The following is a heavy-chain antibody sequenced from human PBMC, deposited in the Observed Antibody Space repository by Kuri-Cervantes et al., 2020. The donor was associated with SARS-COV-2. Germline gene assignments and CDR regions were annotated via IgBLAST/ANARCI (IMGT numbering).Heavy chain of an antibody. J-gene: IGHJ3*02. Sequence: ASVKVSCKASGYTFTGYYMHWVRQAPGQGLEWMGRINPNSGGTNYAQKFQGRVTMTRDTSISTAYMELSRLRSDDTAVYYCAQLQFGDYYDSSGYSDAFDIWGQGTMVTVSS. CDR3: AQLQFGDYYDSSGYSDAFDI. CDR1: GYTFTGYY. D-gene: IGHD3-22*01. V-gene: IGHV1-2*06. CDR2: INPNSGGT.